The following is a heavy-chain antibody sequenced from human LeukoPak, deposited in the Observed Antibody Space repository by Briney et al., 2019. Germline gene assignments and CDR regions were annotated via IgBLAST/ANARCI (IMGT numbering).Heavy chain of an antibody. V-gene: IGHV4-61*01. CDR2: INHSGST. J-gene: IGHJ4*02. D-gene: IGHD3-9*01. CDR3: ARGGGFDWFLDFDY. Sequence: SETLSLTCTVSGGSVSSGSYYWSWIRQPPGKGLEWIGEINHSGSTNYNPSLKSRVTISVDTSKNQFSLKLSSVTAADTAVYYCARGGGFDWFLDFDYWGQGTLVAVSS. CDR1: GGSVSSGSYY.